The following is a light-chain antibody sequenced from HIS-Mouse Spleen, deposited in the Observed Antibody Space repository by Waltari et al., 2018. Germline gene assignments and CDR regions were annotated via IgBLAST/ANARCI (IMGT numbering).Light chain of an antibody. J-gene: IGKJ1*01. V-gene: IGKV2-30*01. CDR3: MQGTHWPT. Sequence: DVVMTQSPLSLPVTLGQPASISCRSSQSLVYSDGKTYLNWFQQRPGQSPRRLIYKVSNRDSGVPDRLSGSGSGTDFTLKISRVEAEDVGVYYCMQGTHWPTFGQGTKVEIK. CDR1: QSLVYSDGKTY. CDR2: KVS.